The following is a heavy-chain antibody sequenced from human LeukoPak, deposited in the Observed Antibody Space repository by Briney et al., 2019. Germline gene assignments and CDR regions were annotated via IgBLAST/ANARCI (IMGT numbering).Heavy chain of an antibody. J-gene: IGHJ4*02. CDR1: GFTFSSYA. CDR3: ARDYYGDYPGADPGADY. D-gene: IGHD4-17*01. V-gene: IGHV3-48*04. CDR2: ISSSGSTT. Sequence: PGGSQRLSCAASGFTFSSYAMSWVRQAPGKGLEWVSYISSSGSTTYYADSVKGRFTISRDNAKNSLYLQMNSLRAEDTAVYYCARDYYGDYPGADPGADYWGQGTLVTVSS.